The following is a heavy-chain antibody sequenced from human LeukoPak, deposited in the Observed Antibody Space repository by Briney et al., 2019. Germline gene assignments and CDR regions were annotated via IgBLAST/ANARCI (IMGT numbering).Heavy chain of an antibody. CDR3: ARAISPYYYGSGSYYYYYYYMDV. Sequence: SETLSLTCAVYGGSFSGYYWSWIRQPAGKGLEWIGRIYTSGSTNYNPSLKSRVTISVDTSKNQFSLKLSSVTAADTAVYYCARAISPYYYGSGSYYYYYYYMDVWGKGTTVTISS. CDR1: GGSFSGYY. J-gene: IGHJ6*03. CDR2: IYTSGST. D-gene: IGHD3-10*01. V-gene: IGHV4-59*10.